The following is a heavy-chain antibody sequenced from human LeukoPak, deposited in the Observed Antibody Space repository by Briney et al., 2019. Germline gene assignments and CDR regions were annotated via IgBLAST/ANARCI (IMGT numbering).Heavy chain of an antibody. J-gene: IGHJ3*02. V-gene: IGHV1-18*01. CDR1: GYTFTNYG. CDR3: ARVKVQLAQTTGNAFDI. Sequence: ASVKVSCKASGYTFTNYGISWVRQAPGQGLEWMGWISAYNGNTNYAQKLQGRVTMTTDTSTSTAYMELRSLRSDDTAVYYCARVKVQLAQTTGNAFDIWGQGTMVTVSS. CDR2: ISAYNGNT. D-gene: IGHD5-18*01.